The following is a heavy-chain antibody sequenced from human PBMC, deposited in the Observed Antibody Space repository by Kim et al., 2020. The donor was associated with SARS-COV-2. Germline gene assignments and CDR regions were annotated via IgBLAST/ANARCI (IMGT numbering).Heavy chain of an antibody. V-gene: IGHV3-23*01. Sequence: GGSLRLSCAASGFTFSSYAMSWVRQAPGKGLEWVSAISGSGGSTYYADSVKGRFTISRDNSKNTLYLQMNSLRAEDTAVYYCAKLIGPGNTYYYYYGMDVWGQGTTVTVSS. J-gene: IGHJ6*02. CDR2: ISGSGGST. D-gene: IGHD2-8*01. CDR3: AKLIGPGNTYYYYYGMDV. CDR1: GFTFSSYA.